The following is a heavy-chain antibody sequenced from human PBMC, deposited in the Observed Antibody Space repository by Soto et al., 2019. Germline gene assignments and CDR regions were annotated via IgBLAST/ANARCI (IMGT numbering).Heavy chain of an antibody. V-gene: IGHV3-53*02. CDR3: ATGGSKRVRGAIVEVFHLEF. CDR2: IHTGGKT. CDR1: GFTVTRNY. D-gene: IGHD3-10*01. J-gene: IGHJ4*02. Sequence: QLVESGGGLIQPGGSPRLSCAASGFTVTRNYMTWVRLTPGKGLECVSTIHTGGKTYYTDSVKGRFTVSRDESKNTLHLQMNTLRVEDTAVYYCATGGSKRVRGAIVEVFHLEFWGRGTVVTVSS.